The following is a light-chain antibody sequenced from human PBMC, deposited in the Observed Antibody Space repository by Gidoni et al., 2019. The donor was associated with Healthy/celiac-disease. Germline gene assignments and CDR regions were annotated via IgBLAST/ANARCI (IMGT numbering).Light chain of an antibody. CDR3: QQYGSSPRKYT. J-gene: IGKJ2*01. V-gene: IGKV3-20*01. CDR1: QSVSSSY. Sequence: EIVLTQSPGTLSLSPGERATLSCRASQSVSSSYLAWYQQKPGQAPSLLIYGASSRATGIPDRCSGSGSGTDFTLTISRLEPEEFAVYYCQQYGSSPRKYTFXQXTKLEIK. CDR2: GAS.